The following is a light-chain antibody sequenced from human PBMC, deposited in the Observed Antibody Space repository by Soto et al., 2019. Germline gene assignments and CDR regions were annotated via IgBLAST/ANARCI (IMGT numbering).Light chain of an antibody. Sequence: DIVMTHSQGSLDVCLGERASINCKSSQCVLYSSNDKNSLSWYQQKPGQPPKLLIYSASTRESGVPDRFSGSGSGTDITLTISILLAEDVAVYYCQQYYSLPITFGQGTRLEI. CDR2: SAS. J-gene: IGKJ5*01. CDR3: QQYYSLPIT. CDR1: QCVLYSSNDKNS. V-gene: IGKV4-1*01.